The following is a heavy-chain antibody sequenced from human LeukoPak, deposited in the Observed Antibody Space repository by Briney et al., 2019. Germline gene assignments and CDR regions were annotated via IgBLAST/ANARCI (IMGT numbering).Heavy chain of an antibody. Sequence: PTQTLSLTCTVSGGSISSGDYYWSWIRQPPGKGLEWIGYTYYSGSTYYNPSLKSRATISVDTSKNQFSLKLTSVTAADTAVYYCARPYYYDSRIDPWGQGTLVTVSS. CDR3: ARPYYYDSRIDP. J-gene: IGHJ5*02. CDR2: TYYSGST. CDR1: GGSISSGDYY. V-gene: IGHV4-30-4*01. D-gene: IGHD3-22*01.